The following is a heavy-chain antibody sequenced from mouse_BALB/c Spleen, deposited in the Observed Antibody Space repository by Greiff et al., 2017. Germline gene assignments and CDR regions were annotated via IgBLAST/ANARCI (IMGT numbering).Heavy chain of an antibody. Sequence: EVKLVESGPGLVKPSQSLSLTCTVTGYSITSDYAWNWIRQFPGNKLEWMGYISYSGSTSYNPSLKSRISITRDTSKNQFFLQLNSVTTEDTATYYCARFYYDYGYAMDYWGQGTSVTVSS. D-gene: IGHD2-4*01. CDR1: GYSITSDYA. V-gene: IGHV3-2*02. CDR2: ISYSGST. CDR3: ARFYYDYGYAMDY. J-gene: IGHJ4*01.